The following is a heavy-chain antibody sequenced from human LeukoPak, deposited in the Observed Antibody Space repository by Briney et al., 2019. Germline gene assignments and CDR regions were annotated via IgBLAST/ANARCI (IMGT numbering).Heavy chain of an antibody. J-gene: IGHJ3*02. D-gene: IGHD3-3*01. V-gene: IGHV1-24*01. CDR1: GYTLTELS. CDR2: FDPEDGET. Sequence: GASVKVSCKVSGYTLTELSMHWVRQAPGKGLEWMGGFDPEDGETIYAQKFQGRVTMTEDTSTDTAYMELSSLRSEDTAVYYRATERITIFGVVNPGAFDIWGQGTMVTVSS. CDR3: ATERITIFGVVNPGAFDI.